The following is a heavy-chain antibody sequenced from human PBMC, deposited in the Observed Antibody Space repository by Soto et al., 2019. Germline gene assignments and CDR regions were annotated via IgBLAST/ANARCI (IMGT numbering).Heavy chain of an antibody. D-gene: IGHD3-3*01. J-gene: IGHJ6*02. Sequence: QVQLVQSGAEVKKPGASVKVSCKASGYTFTSYGISWVRQAPGQGLEWMGWISAYNGNTNYAQKLQGRVTMTTDTSTSTASMELRSLRSDDTAVYYCSSLPYYDFWSGYPGSGYYYGMDVWGQGTTVTVSS. CDR1: GYTFTSYG. CDR3: SSLPYYDFWSGYPGSGYYYGMDV. V-gene: IGHV1-18*01. CDR2: ISAYNGNT.